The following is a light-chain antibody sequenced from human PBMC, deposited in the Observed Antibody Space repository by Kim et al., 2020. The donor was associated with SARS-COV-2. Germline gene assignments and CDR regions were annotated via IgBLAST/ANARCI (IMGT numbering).Light chain of an antibody. CDR3: QSYNRDNVL. Sequence: GKEVTISCTRSSGGIDDNYVQWYQQRPGGVPTAVIYEDDQRPSGVSDRFSGSIDNSSNSASLTISGLRTEDEADYYCQSYNRDNVLFGGGTQLTVL. CDR1: SGGIDDNY. CDR2: EDD. J-gene: IGLJ2*01. V-gene: IGLV6-57*03.